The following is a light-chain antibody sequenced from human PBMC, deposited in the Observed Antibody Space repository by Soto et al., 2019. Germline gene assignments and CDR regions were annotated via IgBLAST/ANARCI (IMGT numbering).Light chain of an antibody. V-gene: IGKV1-16*01. Sequence: DIQMTQSPSSLSASVGDRVTITCRASQAINNYLAWYQQKPGKAPNLLIYAASTLQSGVPSRFTGSGFGTEFTLTISSLQPEDFATYYCQQYHRYSRTFGQGTKVDIK. CDR1: QAINNY. J-gene: IGKJ1*01. CDR3: QQYHRYSRT. CDR2: AAS.